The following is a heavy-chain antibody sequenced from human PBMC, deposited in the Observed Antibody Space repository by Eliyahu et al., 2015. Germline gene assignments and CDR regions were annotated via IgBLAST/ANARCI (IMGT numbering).Heavy chain of an antibody. J-gene: IGHJ4*02. V-gene: IGHV1-8*01. D-gene: IGHD3-9*01. CDR2: KNPKTGXS. Sequence: VQLVQSGAEVKKPGASVXVSCETFGYTDIXWIRQSTRQGLEWMGWKNPKTGXSGYAQRFQGRLTLTMDTSTSTAYMELRSLRSEDTAVYYCAVYDPLTGTLNSWGRGTLITVSS. CDR3: AVYDPLTGTLNS. CDR1: GYTD.